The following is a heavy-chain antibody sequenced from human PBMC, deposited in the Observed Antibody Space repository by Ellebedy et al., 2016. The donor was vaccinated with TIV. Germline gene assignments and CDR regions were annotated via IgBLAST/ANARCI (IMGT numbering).Heavy chain of an antibody. J-gene: IGHJ4*02. CDR2: ISGGGDNT. D-gene: IGHD6-13*01. CDR3: AKASEYSTSWYPLMYPFLD. CDR1: GFTFASYG. V-gene: IGHV3-23*01. Sequence: PGGSLRLSCAASGFTFASYGMSWVRQAPGKGLEWVSSISGGGDNTYYADSVKGRFTISRDTSKNTLYLQMESLRAEDTAVYYCAKASEYSTSWYPLMYPFLDWGRGILVTVSS.